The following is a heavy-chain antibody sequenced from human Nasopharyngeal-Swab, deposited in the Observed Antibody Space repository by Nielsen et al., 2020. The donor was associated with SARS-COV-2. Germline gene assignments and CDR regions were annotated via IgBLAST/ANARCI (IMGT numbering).Heavy chain of an antibody. J-gene: IGHJ4*02. CDR2: ISGDGSST. CDR3: ARGSGPHGSWDY. V-gene: IGHV3-74*01. Sequence: GESLKISCVASGFTFSSFWMHWVRQVPGKGLVWISRISGDGSSTSYADSVKGRLTISRDNAKNTLYLQISTLTGEDTAVYHCARGSGPHGSWDYWGQGTLVTVSS. CDR1: GFTFSSFW. D-gene: IGHD1-26*01.